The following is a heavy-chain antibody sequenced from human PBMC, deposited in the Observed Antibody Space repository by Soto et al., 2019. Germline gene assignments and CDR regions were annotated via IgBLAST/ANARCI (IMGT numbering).Heavy chain of an antibody. V-gene: IGHV3-33*01. CDR2: IWFDGSNK. Sequence: QVQLVESGGGVVQPGRSLRLSCTTSGFTFGSYGMHWVRQAPGKGLEWMAIIWFDGSNKYYTDSVKGRFTISRDNSKNTLYLHMNSLRVGDTAVYYCAREEGVVARAFDFWGQGTLVTVSS. CDR1: GFTFGSYG. D-gene: IGHD2-15*01. CDR3: AREEGVVARAFDF. J-gene: IGHJ4*02.